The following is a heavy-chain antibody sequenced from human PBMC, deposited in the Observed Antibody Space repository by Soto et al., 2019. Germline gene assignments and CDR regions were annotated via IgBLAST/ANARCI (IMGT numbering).Heavy chain of an antibody. CDR3: TGAPSVRPRYDY. CDR2: IYSTGST. V-gene: IGHV3-53*01. J-gene: IGHJ4*02. CDR1: GFTVRSTY. D-gene: IGHD6-19*01. Sequence: GWPMRLSYAASGFTVRSTYMSWVRQAPGRGLEWVSIIYSTGSTYYADSAQGRFTISRDNSKNTLYLQMNSLRAADTALYYCTGAPSVRPRYDYWVQRTLVT.